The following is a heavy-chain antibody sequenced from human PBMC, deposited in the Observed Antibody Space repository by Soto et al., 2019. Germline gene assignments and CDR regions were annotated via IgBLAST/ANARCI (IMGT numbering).Heavy chain of an antibody. CDR2: TYFSKST. CDR1: GDSITSRGNY. Sequence: QVQLQESGPGLVKPSQTLSLTCIVSGDSITSRGNYWSWLRHRPGKALDWSGYTYFSKSTYYNPSLKRRVTISVDASKNQFCLKLDSVTAADTAVYYGARDREVAFQNYYGLDVWGQGTTVTVSS. D-gene: IGHD5-12*01. V-gene: IGHV4-31*03. CDR3: ARDREVAFQNYYGLDV. J-gene: IGHJ6*02.